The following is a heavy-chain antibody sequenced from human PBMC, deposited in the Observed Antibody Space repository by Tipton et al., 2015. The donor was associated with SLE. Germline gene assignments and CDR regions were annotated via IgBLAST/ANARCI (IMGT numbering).Heavy chain of an antibody. D-gene: IGHD3-10*01. CDR3: VRVPGVGRAHFDY. CDR2: IYHSGST. J-gene: IGHJ4*02. V-gene: IGHV4-38-2*02. Sequence: TLSLTCTVPGYSISSGYYWGWIRQPPGKGLEWIGSIYHSGSTYYNPSLKSRVTISVDTSKNQFSLKLSSVTAADTAVYYCVRVPGVGRAHFDYWGQGTLVTVSS. CDR1: GYSISSGYY.